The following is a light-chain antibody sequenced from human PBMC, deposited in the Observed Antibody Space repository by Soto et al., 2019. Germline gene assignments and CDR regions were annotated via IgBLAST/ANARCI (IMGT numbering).Light chain of an antibody. CDR3: QQLNSYPPT. Sequence: IQLTQSPSSLSASVGDRVTITCRASQGISSYLVWYQQKPGKAPKFLIYAASTLQRGVPSRFSGSGSGTDFTLTISSLQPEDFATYFCQQLNSYPPTFGQGTELEIK. CDR2: AAS. V-gene: IGKV1-9*01. J-gene: IGKJ2*01. CDR1: QGISSY.